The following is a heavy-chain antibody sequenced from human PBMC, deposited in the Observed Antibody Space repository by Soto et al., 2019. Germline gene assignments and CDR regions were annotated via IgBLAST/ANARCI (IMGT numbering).Heavy chain of an antibody. V-gene: IGHV4-4*07. J-gene: IGHJ5*02. Sequence: PSETLSLTCTVSNDSLSTYYWSWIRQPAGKGLEWIGRIYITGSTNYNPSLRSRVTMSLDMSKKQFSLKLNSVTAADTAVYYCARGILGLRFLEWRAGDNWFDPWGQGTLVTV. D-gene: IGHD3-3*01. CDR2: IYITGST. CDR3: ARGILGLRFLEWRAGDNWFDP. CDR1: NDSLSTYY.